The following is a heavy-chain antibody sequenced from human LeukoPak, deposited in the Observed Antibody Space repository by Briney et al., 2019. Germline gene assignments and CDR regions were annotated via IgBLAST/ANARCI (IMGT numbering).Heavy chain of an antibody. CDR1: GFSFSTYT. CDR2: ISISSSTI. CDR3: ARARRYRSSWYHDY. J-gene: IGHJ4*02. D-gene: IGHD6-13*01. V-gene: IGHV3-48*02. Sequence: GGSLRLSCAASGFSFSTYTMNWVRQAPPRGLDWVSFISISSSTIYYADAVKDRFTITRDNANNSLYLQMNSLRDEDTAVYYCARARRYRSSWYHDYWGQGSLVTVSS.